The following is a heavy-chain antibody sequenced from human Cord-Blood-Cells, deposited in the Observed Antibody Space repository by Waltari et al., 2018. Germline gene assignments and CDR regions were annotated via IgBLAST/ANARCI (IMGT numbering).Heavy chain of an antibody. CDR2: IWYDGSNK. V-gene: IGHV3-33*01. J-gene: IGHJ4*02. Sequence: QVQLVESGGGVVQPGRSLRLSCAASGFTFSSYGMHWVRQAPGKGLEWVAVIWYDGSNKYYADSVKGRFTISRDNSKNTLYLQMNSLRAEDTAVYYCARGIESYDFWSGSHQPTGDYWGQGTLVTVSS. D-gene: IGHD3-3*01. CDR3: ARGIESYDFWSGSHQPTGDY. CDR1: GFTFSSYG.